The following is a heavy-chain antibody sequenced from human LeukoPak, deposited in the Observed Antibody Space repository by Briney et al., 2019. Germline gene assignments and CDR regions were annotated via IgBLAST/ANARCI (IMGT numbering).Heavy chain of an antibody. V-gene: IGHV3-30*02. J-gene: IGHJ4*02. CDR3: AKVLDNGWGPFES. CDR2: IRTDGSSI. D-gene: IGHD6-19*01. Sequence: GGSLRLSCTTSVFTFGSHPMHCVRQAPGKGLEWVAFIRTDGSSIQYADSVKGGFTISWDNSKTTLSLQMTSLRVEDPAVYYCAKVLDNGWGPFESWGQGNLVHVSS. CDR1: VFTFGSHP.